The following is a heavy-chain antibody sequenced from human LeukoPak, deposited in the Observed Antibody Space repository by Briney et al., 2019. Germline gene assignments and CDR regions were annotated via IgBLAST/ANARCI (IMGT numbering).Heavy chain of an antibody. D-gene: IGHD2-2*01. CDR3: AIGLGYCSSTSCYVWFDP. V-gene: IGHV1-8*01. J-gene: IGHJ5*02. CDR1: GYTFTSYD. CDR2: MNPNSGNT. Sequence: ASVKVSCEASGYTFTSYDINWVRQATGQGLEWVGWMNPNSGNTGYAQKFQGRVTMTRNTSISTAYMELSSLRSEDTAVYYCAIGLGYCSSTSCYVWFDPWGQGTLVTVSS.